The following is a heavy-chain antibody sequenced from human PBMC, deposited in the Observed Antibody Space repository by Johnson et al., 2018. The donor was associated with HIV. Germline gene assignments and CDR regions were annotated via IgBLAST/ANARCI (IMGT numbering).Heavy chain of an antibody. V-gene: IGHV3-30*04. D-gene: IGHD1-1*01. CDR3: ASRYTVDAFDI. CDR2: ISYDGSNK. Sequence: QMLLVESGGGVVQPGRSLRLSCAASGFTFSSYAMHWVRQAPGKGLEWVAVISYDGSNKYYADSVKGRFTISRDNSKNTLYLQINSLRAEDTAVYYCASRYTVDAFDIWGQGTMVTVSS. CDR1: GFTFSSYA. J-gene: IGHJ3*02.